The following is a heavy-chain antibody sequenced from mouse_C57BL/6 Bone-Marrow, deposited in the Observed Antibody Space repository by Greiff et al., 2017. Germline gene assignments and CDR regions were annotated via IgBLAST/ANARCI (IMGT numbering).Heavy chain of an antibody. CDR3: ARNWASYYFDD. CDR2: IYPRSGNT. D-gene: IGHD4-1*01. Sequence: QVQLQQSGPELARPGASVKLSCKASGYTFTSYGISWVKQSTGQGLEWIGEIYPRSGNTYYNEKFKGKATLTADKSSSPAYMELRRLTAEDSAVYCCARNWASYYFDDWGQGTTLTVTS. J-gene: IGHJ2*01. V-gene: IGHV1-81*01. CDR1: GYTFTSYG.